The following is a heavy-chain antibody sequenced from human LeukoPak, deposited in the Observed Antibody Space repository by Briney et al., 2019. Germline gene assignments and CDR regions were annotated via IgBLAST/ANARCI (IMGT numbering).Heavy chain of an antibody. J-gene: IGHJ3*02. CDR3: ATDRRSSSWFSSVPFDI. V-gene: IGHV1-24*01. CDR1: GYTLTELS. CDR2: FDPEDGET. Sequence: ASVKVSCKVSGYTLTELSMHWVRPAPGKGLEWMGGFDPEDGETIYAQKFQGGVTMTEDTSTDTAYMELSSLRSEDTAVYYCATDRRSSSWFSSVPFDIWGQGTMVTVSS. D-gene: IGHD6-13*01.